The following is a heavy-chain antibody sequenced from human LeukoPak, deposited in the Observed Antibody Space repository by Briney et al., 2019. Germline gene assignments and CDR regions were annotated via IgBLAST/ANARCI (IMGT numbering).Heavy chain of an antibody. CDR1: GGSISSYY. J-gene: IGHJ4*02. D-gene: IGHD3-22*01. CDR3: ASTKFYDTSGSFPY. CDR2: VYYTGST. Sequence: SETLSLTCTVSGGSISSYYWSWIRQPPGKGLEWSGYVYYTGSTNYNPSLESRVTISVDTSKKQFSLKLRSVTAADTAVYYCASTKFYDTSGSFPYWGQGTLVTVSS. V-gene: IGHV4-59*08.